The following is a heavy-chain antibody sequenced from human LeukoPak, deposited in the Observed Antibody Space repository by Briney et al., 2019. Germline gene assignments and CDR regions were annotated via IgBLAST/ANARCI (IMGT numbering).Heavy chain of an antibody. J-gene: IGHJ6*02. CDR1: GYTLTELS. CDR3: ARAESYYYYYGMDV. CDR2: FDPEDGET. Sequence: ASVKVSCKVSGYTLTELSMHWVRQAPGKGLEWMGGFDPEDGETIYAQKFQGWVTMTRDTSISTAYMELSRLRSDDTAVYYCARAESYYYYYGMDVWGQGTTVTVSS. V-gene: IGHV1-24*01.